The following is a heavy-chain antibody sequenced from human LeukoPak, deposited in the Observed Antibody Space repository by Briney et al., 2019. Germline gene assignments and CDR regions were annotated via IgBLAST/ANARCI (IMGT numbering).Heavy chain of an antibody. J-gene: IGHJ3*02. CDR1: GFSFSTYE. Sequence: GGSLRLSCAASGFSFSTYEFHWVRHAPGKGLEWVSYISASGQTRYYADSVRGRFTISRDNAKNSLYLQMNSLGAEDTAVYHCARDRDVDYGNDGFDIWGQGTTVTVSS. V-gene: IGHV3-48*03. CDR2: ISASGQTR. CDR3: ARDRDVDYGNDGFDI. D-gene: IGHD4/OR15-4a*01.